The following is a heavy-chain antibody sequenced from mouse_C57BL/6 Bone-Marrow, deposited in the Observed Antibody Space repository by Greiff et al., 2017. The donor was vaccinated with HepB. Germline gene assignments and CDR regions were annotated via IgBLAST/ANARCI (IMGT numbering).Heavy chain of an antibody. Sequence: RLEWVAYISNGGGSTYYPDTVKGRFTISRDNAKNTLYLQMSRLKSEDTAMYYCARPDSSGYYAMDYWGQGTSVTVSS. CDR2: ISNGGGST. J-gene: IGHJ4*01. V-gene: IGHV5-12*01. D-gene: IGHD3-2*02. CDR3: ARPDSSGYYAMDY.